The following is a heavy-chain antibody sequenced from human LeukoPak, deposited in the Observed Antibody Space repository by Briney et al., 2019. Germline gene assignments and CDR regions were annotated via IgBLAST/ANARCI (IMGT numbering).Heavy chain of an antibody. CDR2: IWYDGSNK. J-gene: IGHJ4*02. CDR1: GFTFSSYG. Sequence: GGSLRLSCAASGFTFSSYGMHWVSQAPGKGLEWVAVIWYDGSNKYYADSVKGRFTISRDNSKNTLYLQMNSLRAEDTAVYYCAKEGDGYNRGNFDYWGQGTLVTVSS. D-gene: IGHD5-24*01. CDR3: AKEGDGYNRGNFDY. V-gene: IGHV3-33*06.